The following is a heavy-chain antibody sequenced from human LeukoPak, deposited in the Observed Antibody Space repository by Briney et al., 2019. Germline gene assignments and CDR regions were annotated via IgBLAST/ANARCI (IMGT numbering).Heavy chain of an antibody. J-gene: IGHJ4*02. Sequence: GGSLRLSCAASGFTLSDYYMSWIRQAPGTGLEWVSYSSRSGSTIYYADSVKGRFAISRDNAKNSLYLQMNSLRADDTAVYYCARRRDFIDYWGQGTLVTVSS. V-gene: IGHV3-11*01. D-gene: IGHD3/OR15-3a*01. CDR1: GFTLSDYY. CDR2: SSRSGSTI. CDR3: ARRRDFIDY.